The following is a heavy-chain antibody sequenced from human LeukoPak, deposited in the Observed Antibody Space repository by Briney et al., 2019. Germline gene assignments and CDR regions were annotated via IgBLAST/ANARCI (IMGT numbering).Heavy chain of an antibody. CDR3: AKARTFGYCSSTTCYSAADY. Sequence: PGGSLRLSCAASRFTFSSYAMNWVRQAPGKGLEWVSGISGSGGNTYYADSVKGRFTISRDNSKNTLYLQMNSLRAEDTAVYYCAKARTFGYCSSTTCYSAADYWGQGTLVTVSS. D-gene: IGHD2-2*03. CDR2: ISGSGGNT. J-gene: IGHJ4*02. V-gene: IGHV3-23*01. CDR1: RFTFSSYA.